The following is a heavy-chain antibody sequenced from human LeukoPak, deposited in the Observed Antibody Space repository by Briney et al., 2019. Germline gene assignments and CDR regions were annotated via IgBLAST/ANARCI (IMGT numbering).Heavy chain of an antibody. CDR3: ARTDYYDKSIDY. CDR1: GFTFSSYS. Sequence: GGSLRLSCAASGFTFSSYSMNWVRQAPGKGLEWVSSISTGSSVIYYADSVKGRFTISRDIAKNSLYLQMNSLRAEDTAVYYCARTDYYDKSIDYWGQGTLVTVSS. J-gene: IGHJ4*02. V-gene: IGHV3-21*01. D-gene: IGHD3-22*01. CDR2: ISTGSSVI.